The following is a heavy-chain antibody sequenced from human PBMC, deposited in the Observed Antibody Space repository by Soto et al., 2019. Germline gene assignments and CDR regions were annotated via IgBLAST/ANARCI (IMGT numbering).Heavy chain of an antibody. CDR2: IYYSGST. CDR1: GDSGGFISSSSYH. D-gene: IGHD2-15*01. J-gene: IGHJ3*02. Sequence: SETLSLTCTVSGDSGGFISSSSYHWGWIRQPPGKGLEWIGNIYYSGSTYYNPSLKSRVTISVDTSKNQFSLKLSSVTATDTAVYYCARRSGGSRDAFYIWGQGTMVTVSS. V-gene: IGHV4-39*01. CDR3: ARRSGGSRDAFYI.